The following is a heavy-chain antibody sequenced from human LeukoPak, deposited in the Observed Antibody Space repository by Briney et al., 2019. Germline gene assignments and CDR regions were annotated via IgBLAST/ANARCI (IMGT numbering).Heavy chain of an antibody. J-gene: IGHJ3*02. CDR3: AKKRDAFDI. Sequence: GGSLRLSCVASGFTFSSYAMGWVRQAPGKRPEWVSSLTDSGGTTYYVDAVKGRFTISRDNSKNTLYLHMNSLRAEDTAMYYCAKKRDAFDIWGQGTVVAVSS. V-gene: IGHV3-23*01. CDR2: LTDSGGTT. D-gene: IGHD5-24*01. CDR1: GFTFSSYA.